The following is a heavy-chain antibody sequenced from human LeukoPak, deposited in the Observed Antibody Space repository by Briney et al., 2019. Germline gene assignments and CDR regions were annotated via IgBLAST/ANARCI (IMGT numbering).Heavy chain of an antibody. CDR1: GGSISSGGYS. CDR2: IYHSGST. CDR3: ASRGGDSCRDAFDI. Sequence: SQTLSLTSAVSGGSISSGGYSWSWIRQPPGKGLEWIGYIYHSGSTYYNPSLKSRVTISIDRSKNQFSLKLSSVTAADTAVYHCASRGGDSCRDAFDIWGQGTMVTVSS. J-gene: IGHJ3*02. D-gene: IGHD2-21*02. V-gene: IGHV4-30-2*01.